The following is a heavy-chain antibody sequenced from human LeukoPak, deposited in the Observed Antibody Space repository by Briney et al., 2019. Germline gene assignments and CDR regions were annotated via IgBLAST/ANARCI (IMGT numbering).Heavy chain of an antibody. CDR3: ARQEYCSGGSCYTWFDP. CDR1: GYSINNYW. V-gene: IGHV5-51*01. CDR2: IYPADSDI. J-gene: IGHJ5*02. D-gene: IGHD2-15*01. Sequence: GESLKISCQGSGYSINNYWIGWVRQMPGKGLEWMGIIYPADSDIRYSPSFQGQVTISADKSISTAYLQWSSLKASDTAIYYCARQEYCSGGSCYTWFDPWGQGTLVIVSS.